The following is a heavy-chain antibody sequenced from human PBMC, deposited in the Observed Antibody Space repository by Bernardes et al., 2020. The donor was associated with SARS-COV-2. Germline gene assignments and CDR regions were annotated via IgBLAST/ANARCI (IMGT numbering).Heavy chain of an antibody. J-gene: IGHJ4*02. CDR2: MRSKPKGYAT. CDR3: TGDYLY. Sequence: GGSLRLCCASCGFRFSGAAIQWVHRPSGKGLEWLDRMRSKPKGYATTYAASLKGRFVISRDDSRNTAYLQIHSLKIEDTAVYYCTGDYLYWDQGTLVSVSS. V-gene: IGHV3-73*01. D-gene: IGHD4-17*01. CDR1: GFRFSGAA.